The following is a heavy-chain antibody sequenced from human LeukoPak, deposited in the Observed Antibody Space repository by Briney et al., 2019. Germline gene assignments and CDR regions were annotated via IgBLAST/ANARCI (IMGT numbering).Heavy chain of an antibody. J-gene: IGHJ4*02. CDR1: GGSFSGYC. Sequence: PSETLSLTCAVYGGSFSGYCWSWTRQPPGKGLEWIGEIHHSGSTNYNPSLKSRVTISVDTSKNQFSLKLSSVTAADTAVYYCARGDRIVVVPAAPNFDYWGQGTLVTVSS. V-gene: IGHV4-34*01. D-gene: IGHD2-2*01. CDR2: IHHSGST. CDR3: ARGDRIVVVPAAPNFDY.